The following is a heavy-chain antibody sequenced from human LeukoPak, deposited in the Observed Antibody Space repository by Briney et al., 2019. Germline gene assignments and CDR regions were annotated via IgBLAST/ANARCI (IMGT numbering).Heavy chain of an antibody. CDR1: GFTFDDYA. D-gene: IGHD3-22*01. V-gene: IGHV3-9*01. CDR2: ISWNSGSI. CDR3: AKVIHDSSGYCALDY. J-gene: IGHJ4*02. Sequence: GGSLRLSCAASGFTFDDYAMHWVRQAPGKGLEWVSGISWNSGSIGYADSVKGRFTISRDNAKNSLYLQMNSLRAEDTALYYCAKVIHDSSGYCALDYWGQGTLVTVSS.